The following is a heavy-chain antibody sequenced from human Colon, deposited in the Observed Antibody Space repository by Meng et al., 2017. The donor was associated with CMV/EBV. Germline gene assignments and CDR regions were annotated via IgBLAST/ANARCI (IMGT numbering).Heavy chain of an antibody. CDR2: ISYDGSDI. V-gene: IGHV3-30*04. J-gene: IGHJ4*02. CDR1: GFTISSYA. Sequence: GGSLRLSCVVSGFTISSYAFHWVRQAPGKGLEWVTVISYDGSDIHYTDSVRGRFIISRDNSKNTVFLQMNSLRVEDTAVYYCTTRVGADLDYWGQGTLVTVSS. CDR3: TTRVGADLDY. D-gene: IGHD1-26*01.